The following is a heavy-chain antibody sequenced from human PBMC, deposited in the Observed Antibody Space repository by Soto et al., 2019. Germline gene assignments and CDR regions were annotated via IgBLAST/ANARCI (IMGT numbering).Heavy chain of an antibody. J-gene: IGHJ6*02. CDR1: GGTFSTDS. CDR2: IIPMFGTA. CDR3: AREVDGYYGMDV. V-gene: IGHV1-69*12. Sequence: QVQLVQSGAEVKKPGSSVKVSCKASGGTFSTDSISWVRQAPGQGLEWMGGIIPMFGTANNAQKFQGRVTITADESTSTAYMELSSLRSEDTAGYFCAREVDGYYGMDVWCQGTTVTVAS.